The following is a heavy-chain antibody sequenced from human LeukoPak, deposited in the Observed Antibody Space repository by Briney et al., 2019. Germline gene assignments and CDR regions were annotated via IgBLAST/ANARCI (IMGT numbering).Heavy chain of an antibody. CDR3: ARDNSVRDEAWWFNP. D-gene: IGHD5-24*01. CDR1: GYTFTSNY. J-gene: IGHJ5*02. CDR2: ISPSGGST. Sequence: GASVKVSCKAFGYTFTSNYMHWVRQAPGQGPEWMGVISPSGGSTTYAQKFQGRVTLIRDMSTSTDYLELSSLRSEDTAVYYCARDNSVRDEAWWFNPWGQGTLVIVSS. V-gene: IGHV1-46*01.